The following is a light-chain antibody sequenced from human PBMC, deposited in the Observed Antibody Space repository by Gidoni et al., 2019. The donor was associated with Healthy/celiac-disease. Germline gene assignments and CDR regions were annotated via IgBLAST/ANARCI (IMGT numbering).Light chain of an antibody. V-gene: IGKV1-9*01. J-gene: IGKJ4*01. CDR1: QDISSY. Sequence: DIQLTQSPSFLSASVGDRVTITCRASQDISSYLGWYQQKPGKAPNLLIYDASTLQSGVPSRFSGSGSGTEFTLTVSSLQPEDFATYYCQQLRTYPLTFGGXTEVEIK. CDR2: DAS. CDR3: QQLRTYPLT.